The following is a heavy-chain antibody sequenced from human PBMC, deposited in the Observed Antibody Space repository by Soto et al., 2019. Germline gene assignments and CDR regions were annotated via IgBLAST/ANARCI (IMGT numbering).Heavy chain of an antibody. J-gene: IGHJ5*02. CDR2: INPNSGGT. Sequence: ASVKVSCKASGYTFTGYYMHWVRQAPGQGREWMGWINPNSGGTNYAQKFQGWVTMTRDTSISTAYMELSRLRSDDTAVYYCARGNYCSSTSCYKNWFDPWGQGXLVTVYS. D-gene: IGHD2-2*02. V-gene: IGHV1-2*04. CDR1: GYTFTGYY. CDR3: ARGNYCSSTSCYKNWFDP.